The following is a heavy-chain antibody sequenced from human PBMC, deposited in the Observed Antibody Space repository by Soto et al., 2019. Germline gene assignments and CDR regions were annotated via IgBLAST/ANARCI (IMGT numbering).Heavy chain of an antibody. CDR3: TTEAYDNSGSLAFDI. CDR1: GGSITNYY. V-gene: IGHV4-59*08. D-gene: IGHD3-22*01. J-gene: IGHJ3*02. Sequence: SETLSLTCTVSGGSITNYYYSWIRQPPGKGLEWIGYIFHTGTTSYNPSIKSRVTLSVDTSQSQFSLKLNSETAADTAVYYCTTEAYDNSGSLAFDIWGPGTLVT. CDR2: IFHTGTT.